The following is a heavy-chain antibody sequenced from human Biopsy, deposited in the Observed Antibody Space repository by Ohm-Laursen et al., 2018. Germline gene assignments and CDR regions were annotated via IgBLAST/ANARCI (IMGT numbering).Heavy chain of an antibody. CDR1: AYSFGDHR. J-gene: IGHJ1*01. CDR2: IDPKSGGT. D-gene: IGHD3-9*01. CDR3: ATKLTGYFHH. V-gene: IGHV1-2*02. Sequence: SVKVSCKASAYSFGDHRIHWVRQAPGQGLEWMGWIDPKSGGTNYAQKFQGRVTMTRDTSISTTYMELRSLRSDDTAVYYCATKLTGYFHHWGQGTLVIVSS.